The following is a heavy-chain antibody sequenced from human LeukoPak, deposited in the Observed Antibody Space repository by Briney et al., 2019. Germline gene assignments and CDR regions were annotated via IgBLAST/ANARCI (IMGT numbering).Heavy chain of an antibody. V-gene: IGHV3-23*01. CDR1: GFTFSSYA. D-gene: IGHD1-1*01. CDR3: AREGVGTFDY. Sequence: GGSLRLSCVVSGFTFSSYAMSWVRQAPGKGLEWVSTISRSGNSTYYPDSVKGRFTISRDNAKNSLYLQMNSLRAEDTAVYYCAREGVGTFDYWGQGTLVTVSS. CDR2: ISRSGNST. J-gene: IGHJ4*02.